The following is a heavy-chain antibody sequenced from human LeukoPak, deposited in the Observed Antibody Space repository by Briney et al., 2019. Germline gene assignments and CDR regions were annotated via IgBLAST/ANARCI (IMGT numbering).Heavy chain of an antibody. CDR2: ISSSGSYI. Sequence: GSLRLSCAASEFTFSRYSMNWVRQAPGKGLEWVSSISSSGSYIYYADSVKGRFTLSRDNAKNSLNLQMNSLRAEDTAVYYCAKFWASFFDYWGQGTLVTVSS. D-gene: IGHD3-16*01. CDR1: EFTFSRYS. CDR3: AKFWASFFDY. J-gene: IGHJ4*02. V-gene: IGHV3-21*04.